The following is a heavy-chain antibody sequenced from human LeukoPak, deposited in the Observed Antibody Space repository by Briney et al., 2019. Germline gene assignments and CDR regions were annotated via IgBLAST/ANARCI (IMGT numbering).Heavy chain of an antibody. CDR2: IKSDGSEE. CDR1: GLTFSSYW. CDR3: ATYQGYNYGPFDY. J-gene: IGHJ4*02. Sequence: PGGSLRLSCAASGLTFSSYWMSWVRQAPGRGLEWVANIKSDGSEEYYVDSVKGRFTISRDNAKNSLYLQMNSLRAEDTAVYYCATYQGYNYGPFDYWGQGALVTVSS. D-gene: IGHD5-18*01. V-gene: IGHV3-7*05.